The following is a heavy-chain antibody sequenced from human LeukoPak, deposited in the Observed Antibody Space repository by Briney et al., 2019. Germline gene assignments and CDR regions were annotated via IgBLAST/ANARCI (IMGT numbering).Heavy chain of an antibody. Sequence: SETLSLTCTVSGGSISSYYWSWIRQPPVKGLEWIGYIYYSGSTNYNPSLKSRVTISVDTSKNQFSLKLSSVTAADTAVYYCARVRQWLVSYYYYYGMDVWGQGTTVTVSS. J-gene: IGHJ6*02. CDR1: GGSISSYY. D-gene: IGHD6-19*01. V-gene: IGHV4-59*01. CDR3: ARVRQWLVSYYYYYGMDV. CDR2: IYYSGST.